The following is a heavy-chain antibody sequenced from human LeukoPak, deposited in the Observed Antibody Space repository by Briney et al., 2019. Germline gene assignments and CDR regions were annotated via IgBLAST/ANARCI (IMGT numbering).Heavy chain of an antibody. CDR3: VRDLWNFYDDSGYNRDFDS. Sequence: GASVKVSCKATSRISWVRQAPGQGLEWMGWIGTYGGDTYYAQKFQGRITVTTDTSTSTVYTELRNLRSDDTAVYYCVRDLWNFYDDSGYNRDFDSWGQGTLVTVSS. CDR1: TSR. D-gene: IGHD3-22*01. CDR2: IGTYGGDT. J-gene: IGHJ5*01. V-gene: IGHV1-18*01.